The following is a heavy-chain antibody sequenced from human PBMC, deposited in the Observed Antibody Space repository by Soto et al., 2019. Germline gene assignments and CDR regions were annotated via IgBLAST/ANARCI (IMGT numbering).Heavy chain of an antibody. CDR3: AKSGIAGARPSDY. V-gene: IGHV3-23*01. J-gene: IGHJ4*02. D-gene: IGHD6-19*01. CDR2: ISVSGGST. CDR1: GFTISSYA. Sequence: PGGSLSLSCAASGFTISSYAISWVRQAPGKGLEWVSSISVSGGSTYYADSVKGRLTISRDNSKNTLYLQMNRPRAEATDVYYCAKSGIAGARPSDYWGQGTMVTVSS.